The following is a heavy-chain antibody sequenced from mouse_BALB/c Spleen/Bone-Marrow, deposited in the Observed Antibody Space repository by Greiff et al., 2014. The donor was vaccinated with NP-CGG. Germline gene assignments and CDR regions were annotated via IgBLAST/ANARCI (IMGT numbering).Heavy chain of an antibody. CDR3: ASYRYGWYFDV. Sequence: EVQLQQSGAELVKPGAPVKLSCTASGFNIKDTYMHWVKQRPEQGLEWIGRIDPANGNTKYDPKFQAPPPIPPDTSSNTAYLQLSSLTSEDTAVYYCASYRYGWYFDVWGAGTTVTVSS. CDR2: IDPANGNT. D-gene: IGHD2-14*01. J-gene: IGHJ1*01. CDR1: GFNIKDTY. V-gene: IGHV14-3*02.